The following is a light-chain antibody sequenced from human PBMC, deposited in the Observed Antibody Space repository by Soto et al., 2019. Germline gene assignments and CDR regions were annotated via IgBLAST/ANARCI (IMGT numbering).Light chain of an antibody. CDR1: QSISVW. J-gene: IGKJ5*01. CDR2: AAS. CDR3: QQLKSNLIT. Sequence: DIQMTQSPSTLSASVGDRVTITCRASQSISVWLAWYQQKAGKAPKLLIYAASTLQSGVPSRFSGSGSGTEFTLTISSLQPEDFATYYCQQLKSNLITFGQGTRLEIK. V-gene: IGKV1-5*01.